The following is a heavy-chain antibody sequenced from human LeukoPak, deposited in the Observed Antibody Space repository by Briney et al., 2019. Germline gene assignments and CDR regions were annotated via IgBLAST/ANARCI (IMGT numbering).Heavy chain of an antibody. CDR2: ISSNGDST. CDR3: AREYYYEELDY. Sequence: GGSLRLSCAASGFTFSSYPMHWVRQAPGKGLEYVSGISSNGDSTYYANSVKGRFTTSRDNSKNTLYLQMGSLRAEDMAVYYCAREYYYEELDYWGQGTLVTASS. V-gene: IGHV3-64*01. D-gene: IGHD3-22*01. J-gene: IGHJ4*02. CDR1: GFTFSSYP.